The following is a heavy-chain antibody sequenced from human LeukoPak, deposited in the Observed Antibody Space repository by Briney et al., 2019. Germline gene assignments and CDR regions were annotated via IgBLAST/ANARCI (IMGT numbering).Heavy chain of an antibody. V-gene: IGHV4-39*07. Sequence: PSETLSLTCTVSGGSISSSSYYWGWIRQPPGKGLEGIGSIYYSGSTYYNPSLKSRVTISVDTSKNQFSLKLSSVTAADTAVYYCASRKLGNDYWGQGTLVTVSS. D-gene: IGHD7-27*01. CDR1: GGSISSSSYY. CDR2: IYYSGST. CDR3: ASRKLGNDY. J-gene: IGHJ4*02.